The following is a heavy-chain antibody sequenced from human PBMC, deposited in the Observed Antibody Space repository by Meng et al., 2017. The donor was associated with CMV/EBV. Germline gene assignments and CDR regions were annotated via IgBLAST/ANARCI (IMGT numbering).Heavy chain of an antibody. D-gene: IGHD5-18*01. J-gene: IGHJ4*02. CDR3: ARDRGYSYSDY. CDR1: GFTFSSYW. V-gene: IGHV3-7*01. Sequence: GGSLRLSCAASGFTFSSYWTSWVRQARGKGLEWVANIKQDGSEKYYVDSVKGRFTISRDNAKNSLYLQMNSLRAEDTAVYYCARDRGYSYSDYWGQGTLVTVSS. CDR2: IKQDGSEK.